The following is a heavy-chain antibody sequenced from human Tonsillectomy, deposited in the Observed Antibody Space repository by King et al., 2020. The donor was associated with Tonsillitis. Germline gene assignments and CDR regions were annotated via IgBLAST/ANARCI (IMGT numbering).Heavy chain of an antibody. D-gene: IGHD5-18*01. CDR2: INPNSGVT. J-gene: IGHJ4*02. V-gene: IGHV1-2*02. Sequence: VQLVESGADVKKPGASVKVSCKASGFTFTGSYIHWVRQAPGQGLEWMGWINPNSGVTNYAQRFQGRVTLTRDTSISTAYMEVSRLTSDDTAMFYCARDIGGYSYGLFNYWGQGTLVTVSS. CDR1: GFTFTGSY. CDR3: ARDIGGYSYGLFNY.